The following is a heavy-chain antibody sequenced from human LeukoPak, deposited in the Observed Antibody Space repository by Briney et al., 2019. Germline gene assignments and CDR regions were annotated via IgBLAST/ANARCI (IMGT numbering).Heavy chain of an antibody. V-gene: IGHV3-48*02. CDR3: ARVHRGYSYGRLDY. D-gene: IGHD5-18*01. CDR2: ISSSDNTI. J-gene: IGHJ4*02. Sequence: GGSLRLSCAASGFAFSDYSMNWVRQAPGKGLEWASYISSSDNTIHYADSVKGRFTTSRDNAKNSLYLEMNSLRDEDTAVYYCARVHRGYSYGRLDYWGQGTLVTVSS. CDR1: GFAFSDYS.